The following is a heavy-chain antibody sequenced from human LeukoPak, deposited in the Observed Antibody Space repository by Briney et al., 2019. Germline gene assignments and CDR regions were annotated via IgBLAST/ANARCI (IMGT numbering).Heavy chain of an antibody. D-gene: IGHD1-26*01. J-gene: IGHJ4*02. CDR3: ARHSGSYGGDFDY. CDR1: GYSFATYW. V-gene: IGHV5-51*01. CDR2: NYPGDSDT. Sequence: GESLKISCKGSGYSFATYWIGWVRQMPGKGLEWMGINYPGDSDTTYSPSFQGQVTMSADKSISTAYLQWSSLKASDTAMYYCARHSGSYGGDFDYWGQGTLVTVSS.